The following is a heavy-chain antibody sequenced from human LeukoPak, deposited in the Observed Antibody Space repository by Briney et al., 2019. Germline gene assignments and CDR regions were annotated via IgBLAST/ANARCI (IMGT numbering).Heavy chain of an antibody. V-gene: IGHV5-51*01. CDR3: ARLGDIVATTYYFAY. D-gene: IGHD5-12*01. CDR1: GYSFTSYW. CDR2: IYPGDSDT. J-gene: IGHJ4*02. Sequence: GESLKISCKGSGYSFTSYWIGWVRQMPGKGLEWMGIIYPGDSDTRYSPSFQGQVTISADKSISTAYLQWSSLKASDTAMYYCARLGDIVATTYYFAYWGQGTLVTVSS.